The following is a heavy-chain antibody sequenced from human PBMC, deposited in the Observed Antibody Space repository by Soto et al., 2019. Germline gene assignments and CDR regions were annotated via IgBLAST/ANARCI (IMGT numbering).Heavy chain of an antibody. Sequence: SVKVSCKASGDTFSSYAISWVRQAPGQGLEWMGGIIPIFGTANYAQKFQGRVTITADKSTSTAYMELSSLRSEDTAVYYCARDLGSNWYSSSGGMDVWGQGTTVTVSS. V-gene: IGHV1-69*06. D-gene: IGHD6-6*01. CDR1: GDTFSSYA. CDR3: ARDLGSNWYSSSGGMDV. CDR2: IIPIFGTA. J-gene: IGHJ6*02.